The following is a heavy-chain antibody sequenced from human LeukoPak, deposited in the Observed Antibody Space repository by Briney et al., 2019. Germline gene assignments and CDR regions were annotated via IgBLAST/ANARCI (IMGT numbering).Heavy chain of an antibody. CDR3: ERGAHSGSYQCDHPFDY. CDR1: GFTFSSYT. J-gene: IGHJ4*02. D-gene: IGHD1-26*01. Sequence: PGGSLRLSCAVSGFTFSSYTMNWVRQTPGKGLEWVSSISSSGSYIYYADSVKGRFTISRDNVKNSLYLQMNSLRAEDTAVYYCERGAHSGSYQCDHPFDYWGQGTLVTVSS. V-gene: IGHV3-21*01. CDR2: ISSSGSYI.